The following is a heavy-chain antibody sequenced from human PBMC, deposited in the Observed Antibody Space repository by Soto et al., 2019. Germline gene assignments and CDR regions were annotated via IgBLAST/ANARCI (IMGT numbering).Heavy chain of an antibody. CDR3: AREGALKPFSS. CDR1: GFTFSNYN. CDR2: ISGTSVYI. Sequence: LRLSCVASGFTFSNYNMNWVRQAPGKGLEWVSHISGTSVYIHYADSVKGRFTISRDNAKNSVYLQMDSLRVEDTAVYYCAREGALKPFSSWGQGALGTVS. V-gene: IGHV3-21*01. J-gene: IGHJ5*02.